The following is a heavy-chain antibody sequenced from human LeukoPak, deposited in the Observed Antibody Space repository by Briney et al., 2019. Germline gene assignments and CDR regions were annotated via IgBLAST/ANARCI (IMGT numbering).Heavy chain of an antibody. V-gene: IGHV5-51*01. D-gene: IGHD6-13*01. J-gene: IGHJ6*03. CDR2: IYPGDSDT. CDR1: GYSFTSYW. Sequence: GESLKISCKGSGYSFTSYWIGWVRQMPGKGLEWMGIIYPGDSDTRSRPSFQGQVTISADTSISTSYLQWSSLKASDTAMYYCARRVQSSSCYYYYYYMDVWGKGTTVTVSS. CDR3: ARRVQSSSCYYYYYYMDV.